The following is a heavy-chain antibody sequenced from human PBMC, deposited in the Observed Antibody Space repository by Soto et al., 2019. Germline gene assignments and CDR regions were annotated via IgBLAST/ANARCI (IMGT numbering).Heavy chain of an antibody. J-gene: IGHJ5*01. CDR2: IFYSGST. CDR1: GGSISSYY. Sequence: QVQLQESGPGRVKPSETLSLTCTVSGGSISSYYWSWIRQPPGKGLEWIGFIFYSGSTSYNPSLKGRVTISIDPSEYQFSLKLNSVTAADTAVYYCASMIGDPVLSFDSWGQGTLVAVSS. V-gene: IGHV4-59*01. D-gene: IGHD3-10*02. CDR3: ASMIGDPVLSFDS.